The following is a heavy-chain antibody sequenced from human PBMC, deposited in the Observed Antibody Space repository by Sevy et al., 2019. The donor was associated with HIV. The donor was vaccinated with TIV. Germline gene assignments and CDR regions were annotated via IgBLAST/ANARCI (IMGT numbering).Heavy chain of an antibody. V-gene: IGHV4-59*01. CDR3: ARDRGSSEGDAFDI. J-gene: IGHJ3*02. CDR2: IYYSGST. CDR1: GGSISSYY. Sequence: SETLSLTCTVSGGSISSYYWSWIRQPPGKGLEWIGYIYYSGSTNYNPSLKSRVTISVDRSKNQFSLKLSSVTAADTAVYYCARDRGSSEGDAFDIWGQGTMVTVSS. D-gene: IGHD2-2*01.